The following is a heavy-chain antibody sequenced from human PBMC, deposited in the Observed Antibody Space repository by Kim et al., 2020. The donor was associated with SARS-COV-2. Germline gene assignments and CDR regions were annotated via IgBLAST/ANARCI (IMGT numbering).Heavy chain of an antibody. CDR3: ARVAFRIAYYYDSSGYLRGWFDP. J-gene: IGHJ5*02. CDR1: GCTFSSYA. CDR2: INPVFGKA. D-gene: IGHD3-22*01. Sequence: SVRVSCKASGCTFSSYAISWVRQAPGQGLEWMGGINPVFGKANYAQKFQGRVTITADESTSTAYMELSSLRSEDTAVYYCARVAFRIAYYYDSSGYLRGWFDPWGQGTLVTVSS. V-gene: IGHV1-69*13.